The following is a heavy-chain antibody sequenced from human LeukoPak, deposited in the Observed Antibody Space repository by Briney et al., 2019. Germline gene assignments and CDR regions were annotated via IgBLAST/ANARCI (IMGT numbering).Heavy chain of an antibody. J-gene: IGHJ4*02. CDR3: AKDRETTASGTFDY. CDR1: GFTFSSYA. Sequence: GGSLRLSCSASGFTFSSYAMHYVRQAPGKGLEWVAVISDDGRNKNYADSVKGRFTISRDNSNNTLYLQMNSLRAEDTGVYYCAKDRETTASGTFDYWGQGTLVTVSS. D-gene: IGHD6-13*01. CDR2: ISDDGRNK. V-gene: IGHV3-30*04.